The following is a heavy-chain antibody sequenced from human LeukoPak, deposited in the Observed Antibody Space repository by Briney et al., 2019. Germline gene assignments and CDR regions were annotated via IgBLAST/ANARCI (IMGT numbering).Heavy chain of an antibody. CDR2: IKQDGSEK. CDR3: ARDDGEVYYYYGMDV. V-gene: IGHV3-7*01. J-gene: IGHJ6*02. CDR1: GFTFSSYW. Sequence: GGSLRLSCAASGFTFSSYWMSWVRQAPGKGLEWVANIKQDGSEKYYVDSVKGRFTISRDNAKNSLYLQMNSLRAEDTAVYYCARDDGEVYYYYGMDVWGQGTTVTVSS. D-gene: IGHD5-24*01.